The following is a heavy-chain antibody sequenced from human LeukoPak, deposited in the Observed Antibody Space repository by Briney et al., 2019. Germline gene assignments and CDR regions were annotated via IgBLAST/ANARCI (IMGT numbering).Heavy chain of an antibody. CDR1: GGSISSGGYS. CDR2: IYHSGST. V-gene: IGHV4-30-2*03. Sequence: KSSETLSLTCAVSGGSISSGGYSWSWIRQPPGKGLEWIGYIYHSGSTYYNPSLKSRVTISVDTSKNQFSLKLTSVTAADTAVYYCASHHDLYVMDVWGQGTTVTVSS. CDR3: ASHHDLYVMDV. J-gene: IGHJ6*02.